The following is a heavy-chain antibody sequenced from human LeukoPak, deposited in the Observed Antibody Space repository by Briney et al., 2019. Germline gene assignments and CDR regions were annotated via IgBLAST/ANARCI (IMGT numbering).Heavy chain of an antibody. CDR1: GGSISSSSHS. D-gene: IGHD6-13*01. Sequence: SETLSLTCTVSGGSISSSSHSWGWIRQPPGKGLEWTGSIYYTGTTYYNPSLKSRVTISVDTSKNQFSLKLNSVTAADTAVYYCAQGLGSSNWIGNRFDPWGQGTLVTVSS. CDR2: IYYTGTT. CDR3: AQGLGSSNWIGNRFDP. V-gene: IGHV4-39*01. J-gene: IGHJ5*02.